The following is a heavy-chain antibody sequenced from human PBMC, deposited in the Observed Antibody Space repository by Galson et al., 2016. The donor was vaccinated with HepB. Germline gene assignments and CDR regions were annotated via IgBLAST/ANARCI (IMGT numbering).Heavy chain of an antibody. Sequence: SGGTFSSYIITWVRQAPGQGLEWMGEFITVFGTTNYAQKFQDRVTITADESTSTAYMDLRSLKSDDTAVYFCTRDRGQYYALWGQGTLVTVSS. V-gene: IGHV1-69*01. CDR3: TRDRGQYYAL. D-gene: IGHD2-2*01. J-gene: IGHJ4*02. CDR1: GGTFSSYI. CDR2: FITVFGTT.